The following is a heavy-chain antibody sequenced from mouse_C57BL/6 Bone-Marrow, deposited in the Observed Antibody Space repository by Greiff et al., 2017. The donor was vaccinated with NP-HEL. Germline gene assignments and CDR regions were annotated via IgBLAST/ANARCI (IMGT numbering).Heavy chain of an antibody. CDR1: GYTFTDYY. J-gene: IGHJ3*01. CDR2: INPYNGGT. CDR3: ARVKLGRGPAWFAY. V-gene: IGHV1-19*01. Sequence: EVKLMESGPVLVKPGASVKMSCKASGYTFTDYYMNWVKQSHGKSLEWIGVINPYNGGTSYNQKFKGKATLTVDKSSSTAYMELNSLTSEDSAVYYCARVKLGRGPAWFAYWGQGTLVTVSA. D-gene: IGHD4-1*01.